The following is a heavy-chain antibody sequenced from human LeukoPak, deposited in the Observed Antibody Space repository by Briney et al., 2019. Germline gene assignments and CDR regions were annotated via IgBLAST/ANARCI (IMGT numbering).Heavy chain of an antibody. CDR2: INHSGST. CDR1: GGSFSGYY. V-gene: IGHV4-34*01. CDR3: ARIIVGALHY. J-gene: IGHJ4*02. D-gene: IGHD1-26*01. Sequence: SETLSLTCAVYGGSFSGYYWSWIRQPPGKGLEWIGEINHSGSTNYNPSLKSRVTISVDTSKNQFSLKLSSVTAADTAVYYCARIIVGALHYWGQGTPVTVSS.